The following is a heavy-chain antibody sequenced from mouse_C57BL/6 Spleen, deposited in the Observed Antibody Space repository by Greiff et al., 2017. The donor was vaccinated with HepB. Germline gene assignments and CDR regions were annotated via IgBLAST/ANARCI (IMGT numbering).Heavy chain of an antibody. CDR3: ARYSNWYFDV. Sequence: QVQLKQPGAELVMPGASVKLSCKASGYTFTSYWMHWVKQRPGQGLEWIGEIDPSDSYTNYNQKFKGKSTLTVDKSSSTAYMQLSSLTSEDSAVYYCARYSNWYFDVWGTGTTVTVSS. D-gene: IGHD2-5*01. CDR2: IDPSDSYT. J-gene: IGHJ1*03. CDR1: GYTFTSYW. V-gene: IGHV1-69*01.